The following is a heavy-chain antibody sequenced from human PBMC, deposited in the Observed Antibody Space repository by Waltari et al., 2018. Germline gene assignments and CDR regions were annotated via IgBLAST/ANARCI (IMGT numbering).Heavy chain of an antibody. Sequence: QLVQSGAEVTTPGESLSLSCQGSGYSFTGYWIGWVRQMPGKGLEWMGIIYPGDSDTRYSPSFQGQVTIAADKTISAAYLQWSSRKASDTAMCDCARDGLWRDAFDIWGQGTMVTVSS. V-gene: IGHV5-51*03. CDR3: ARDGLWRDAFDI. D-gene: IGHD5-18*01. J-gene: IGHJ3*02. CDR1: GYSFTGYW. CDR2: IYPGDSDT.